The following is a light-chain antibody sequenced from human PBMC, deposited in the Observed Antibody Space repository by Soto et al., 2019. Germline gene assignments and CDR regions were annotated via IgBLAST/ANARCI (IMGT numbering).Light chain of an antibody. CDR3: QSYDSNNVI. V-gene: IGLV6-57*01. Sequence: NFMLTQPHSVSESPGKTVTISCTRSSGGIASNYVQWYQQRPGSSPIIVIYEDNQRPSGVPDRFSGSVDSSSNSASLIISGLKTEDEADYYCQSYDSNNVIFGGGTKLTVL. J-gene: IGLJ2*01. CDR2: EDN. CDR1: SGGIASNY.